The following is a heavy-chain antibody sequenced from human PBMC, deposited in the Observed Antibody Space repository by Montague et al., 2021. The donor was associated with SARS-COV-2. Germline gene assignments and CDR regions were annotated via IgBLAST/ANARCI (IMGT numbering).Heavy chain of an antibody. D-gene: IGHD2-21*01. CDR3: ARYRVWYYYYYGMDV. V-gene: IGHV3-48*03. CDR1: GFTFSSYE. J-gene: IGHJ6*02. CDR2: ISSSGSTI. Sequence: SLRFSCAASGFTFSSYEMNWVRQAPGKGLEWVSYISSSGSTIYYADSVKGRFTISRDNAKNSLYLQMNSLRAEDTAVYYCARYRVWYYYYYGMDVWGQGTTVTVSS.